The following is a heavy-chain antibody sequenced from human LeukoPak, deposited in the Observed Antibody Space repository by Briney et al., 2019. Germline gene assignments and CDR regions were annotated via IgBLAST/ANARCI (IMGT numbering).Heavy chain of an antibody. CDR2: ISSSSSYI. CDR3: ARVFGSGWYSAVYYFDY. V-gene: IGHV3-21*01. D-gene: IGHD6-19*01. Sequence: GGSLRLSCAASGFTISSYSMNWVRQAPGKGLEWVSSISSSSSYIYYADSVKGRFTISRDNAKNSLYLQMNSLRAEDTAVYYCARVFGSGWYSAVYYFDYWGQGTLVTVSS. J-gene: IGHJ4*02. CDR1: GFTISSYS.